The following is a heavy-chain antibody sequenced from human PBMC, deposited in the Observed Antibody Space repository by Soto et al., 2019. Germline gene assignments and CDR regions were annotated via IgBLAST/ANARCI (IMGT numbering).Heavy chain of an antibody. CDR1: GFSFSNYG. Sequence: GGSLRLSCAASGFSFSNYGMHWVRQAPGKGLEWAAIIWYDGSNKYYADSVKGRFTISRDNSKNTLYLQMSSLRVEDTAVYFCVRGPSGYSGCDFDYRGQGAMVTVSS. D-gene: IGHD5-12*01. V-gene: IGHV3-33*01. CDR2: IWYDGSNK. J-gene: IGHJ4*02. CDR3: VRGPSGYSGCDFDY.